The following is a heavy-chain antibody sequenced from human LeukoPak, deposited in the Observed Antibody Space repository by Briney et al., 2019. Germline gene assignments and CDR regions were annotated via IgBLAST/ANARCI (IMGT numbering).Heavy chain of an antibody. CDR3: ARSGWPMGGFDP. Sequence: SETLSLTCTVSGDSISSETYHWGWIRQPPGKGLQWIESIFYAGSTYYNPSLRSRVSISVDTSKDQFSLKLFPVTAADTAVYYCARSGWPMGGFDPWGRGILATVSS. J-gene: IGHJ5*02. CDR1: GDSISSETYH. D-gene: IGHD3-10*01. CDR2: IFYAGST. V-gene: IGHV4-39*01.